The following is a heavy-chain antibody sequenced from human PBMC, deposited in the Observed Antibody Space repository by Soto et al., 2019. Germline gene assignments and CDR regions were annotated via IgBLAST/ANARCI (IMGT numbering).Heavy chain of an antibody. CDR3: TGVYYAIDGYILDP. D-gene: IGHD2-8*01. V-gene: IGHV4-59*01. Sequence: SETLSLTCTVSGGSISSYYWSWIRQPPGKGLEWIGYIYYSGSTNYNPSLKSRVTISVDTSKNQFSLKLSSVTAADTAVYYCTGVYYAIDGYILDPWGRETWVTVPS. CDR2: IYYSGST. J-gene: IGHJ5*02. CDR1: GGSISSYY.